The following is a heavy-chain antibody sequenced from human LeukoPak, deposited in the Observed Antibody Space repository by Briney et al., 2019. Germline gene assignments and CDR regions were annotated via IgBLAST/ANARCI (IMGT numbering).Heavy chain of an antibody. Sequence: GGSLRLSCAASGFTFSSYGMHWVRQAPGKGLEWVAVIWYDGSNKYYADSVKGRFTISRDNSKNTLYLQMNSLRAKDTAVYYCAREVLSGYSSGWYRGFDYWGQGTLVTVSS. CDR2: IWYDGSNK. D-gene: IGHD6-19*01. CDR1: GFTFSSYG. J-gene: IGHJ4*02. V-gene: IGHV3-33*01. CDR3: AREVLSGYSSGWYRGFDY.